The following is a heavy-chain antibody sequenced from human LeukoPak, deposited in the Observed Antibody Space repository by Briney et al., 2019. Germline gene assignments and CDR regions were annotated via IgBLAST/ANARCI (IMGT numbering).Heavy chain of an antibody. V-gene: IGHV3-48*03. CDR2: ISSSGSTI. Sequence: GGSLRLSCAASGFTFSSYEMNWVRQAPGKGLEWVSYISSSGSTIYYADSVKGRFTISRDNAKNSLYLQMNSLRAEDTAVYYCARGPSGYSYGYYWFDPWGQGTLVTVSS. D-gene: IGHD5-18*01. CDR1: GFTFSSYE. J-gene: IGHJ5*02. CDR3: ARGPSGYSYGYYWFDP.